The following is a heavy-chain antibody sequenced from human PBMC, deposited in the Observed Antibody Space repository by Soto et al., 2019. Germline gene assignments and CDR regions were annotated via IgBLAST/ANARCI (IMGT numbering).Heavy chain of an antibody. CDR2: IYYSGST. CDR3: ASHGFPLYCTNGVCFVHPGVDV. D-gene: IGHD2-8*01. Sequence: SETLSLTCTVSGGSISSSSYYWGWIRQPPGKGLEWIGSIYYSGSTYYNPSLKSRVTISVDTSNNQFSLNLSSVTAADTAVYYCASHGFPLYCTNGVCFVHPGVDVWGKGTTVTVSS. CDR1: GGSISSSSYY. J-gene: IGHJ6*04. V-gene: IGHV4-39*01.